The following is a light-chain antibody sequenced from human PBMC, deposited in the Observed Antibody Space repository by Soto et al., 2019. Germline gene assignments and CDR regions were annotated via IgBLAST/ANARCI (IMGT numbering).Light chain of an antibody. CDR1: SSDIGGYNY. J-gene: IGLJ1*01. Sequence: QSALARPPSVSVSPGQSVTISCTGTSSDIGGYNYVSWCQQHPGKAPKFMIYDVNKRPSGVPDRFSGSKSGNTASLTISGLQAEDEADYYCCSYAGGYTYVFGSGTKVTVL. CDR2: DVN. V-gene: IGLV2-11*01. CDR3: CSYAGGYTYV.